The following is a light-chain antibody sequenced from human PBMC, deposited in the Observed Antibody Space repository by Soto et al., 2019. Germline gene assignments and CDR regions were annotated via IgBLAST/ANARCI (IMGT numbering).Light chain of an antibody. J-gene: IGKJ2*01. CDR1: QSISSY. CDR2: AAS. CDR3: QQSYSTPHP. Sequence: DIPMTQSPSSLSASVGDRVTITCRASQSISSYLNWYQQKPGKAPKLLIYAASSLQSGVPSRFSGSGSGTDCTLTISSLQPEDFATYYCQQSYSTPHPFGQGTKLEIK. V-gene: IGKV1-39*01.